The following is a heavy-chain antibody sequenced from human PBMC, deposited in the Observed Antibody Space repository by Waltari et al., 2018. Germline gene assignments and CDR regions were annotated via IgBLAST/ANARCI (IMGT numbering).Heavy chain of an antibody. Sequence: EVQLVESGGGLIQPGGSLRLSCAASGFTVSSDYMSWVRQAPGKGLEWVSVIYSVGSTYYADSVKGRFTISRDNSKNTLYLQMNSLRAEDTAVYYCARGVQGYCSSTSCYEPDYWGQGTLVTVSS. J-gene: IGHJ4*02. CDR2: IYSVGST. V-gene: IGHV3-53*01. D-gene: IGHD2-2*01. CDR3: ARGVQGYCSSTSCYEPDY. CDR1: GFTVSSDY.